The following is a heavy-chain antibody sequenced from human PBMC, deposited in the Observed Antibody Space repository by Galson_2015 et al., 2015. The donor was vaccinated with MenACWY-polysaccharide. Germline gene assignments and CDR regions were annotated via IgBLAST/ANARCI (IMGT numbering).Heavy chain of an antibody. J-gene: IGHJ5*02. CDR3: AGREARGRFDP. V-gene: IGHV4-39*01. Sequence: SETLSLTCTVSGGSISSSNYNCVWIRQPPGKGLEWIGTVYSSGSTYYNPSLKSRVTLSVDTTKSQFSVSLSSGTAADTAVFYCAGREARGRFDPWGQGTLVTVSS. CDR1: GGSISSSNYN. D-gene: IGHD3-16*01. CDR2: VYSSGST.